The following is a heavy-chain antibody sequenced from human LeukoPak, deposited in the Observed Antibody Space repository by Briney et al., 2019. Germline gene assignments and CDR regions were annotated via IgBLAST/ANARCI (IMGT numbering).Heavy chain of an antibody. CDR1: GFTFDDYA. CDR2: ISGEGGST. Sequence: GGSLRLSCAASGFTFDDYAMRWVRQAPGKGLEWGSLISGEGGSTYYADSVKGRFTISRDNSKNSLYLQMNSLRTEATALYYCAKEPYSSGWYDNWGQGTLVTVSS. J-gene: IGHJ4*02. CDR3: AKEPYSSGWYDN. D-gene: IGHD6-19*01. V-gene: IGHV3-43*02.